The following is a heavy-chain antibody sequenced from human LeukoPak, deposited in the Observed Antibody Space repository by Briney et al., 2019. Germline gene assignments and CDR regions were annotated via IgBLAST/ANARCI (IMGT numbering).Heavy chain of an antibody. Sequence: SETLSLTCTVSGYSISSGYYWGWIRQPPGKGLEWIGSIYHSGRTFYNPSLKSRVTISVDTSKNQFSLKLSSVTAADTAVYYCARAPAATGYSSSWYFQGYYYYYMDVWGKGTTVTVSS. CDR1: GYSISSGYY. D-gene: IGHD6-13*01. CDR3: ARAPAATGYSSSWYFQGYYYYYMDV. CDR2: IYHSGRT. J-gene: IGHJ6*03. V-gene: IGHV4-38-2*02.